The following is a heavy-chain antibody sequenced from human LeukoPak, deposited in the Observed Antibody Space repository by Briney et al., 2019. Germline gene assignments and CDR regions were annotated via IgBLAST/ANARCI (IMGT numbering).Heavy chain of an antibody. J-gene: IGHJ4*02. CDR2: ISGSGGST. V-gene: IGHV3-23*01. D-gene: IGHD6-13*01. CDR3: AKVGVYSSSWTFDY. Sequence: GGSLRLSCAASGFTFSSYAMSWLRQAPGKGLEWVSAISGSGGSTYYADSVKGRFTISRDNSKNTLYLQMNSLRAEDTAVYYCAKVGVYSSSWTFDYWGQGTLVTVSS. CDR1: GFTFSSYA.